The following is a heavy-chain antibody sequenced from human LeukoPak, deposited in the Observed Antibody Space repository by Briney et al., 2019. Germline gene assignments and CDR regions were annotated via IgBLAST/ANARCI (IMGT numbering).Heavy chain of an antibody. J-gene: IGHJ3*02. CDR1: GYTFTSYG. Sequence: ASVKVSCKASGYTFTSYGISWVRQAPGQGLEWMGWISAYNGNTNYAQKLQGRVTMTTDTSTSTAYMELRSLRSADTAVYYCARFGLGKHIEVAGIPFDIWGQGTMVTVSS. V-gene: IGHV1-18*01. D-gene: IGHD6-19*01. CDR3: ARFGLGKHIEVAGIPFDI. CDR2: ISAYNGNT.